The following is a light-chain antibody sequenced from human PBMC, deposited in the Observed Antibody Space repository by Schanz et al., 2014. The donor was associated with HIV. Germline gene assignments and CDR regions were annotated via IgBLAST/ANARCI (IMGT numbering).Light chain of an antibody. CDR1: QTITSNF. Sequence: EIVLTQSPGTLSLFPGERAALSCRASQTITSNFLAWYQQRPGQAPRLLIYGASNRATGVSDRFSGSGSGTDFILTISRLEPEDFAVYYCQQRSNWPPWTFGQGTKVEIK. CDR3: QQRSNWPPWT. J-gene: IGKJ1*01. CDR2: GAS. V-gene: IGKV3D-20*02.